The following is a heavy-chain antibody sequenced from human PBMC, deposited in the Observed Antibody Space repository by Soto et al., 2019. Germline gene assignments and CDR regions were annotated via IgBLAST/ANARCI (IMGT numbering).Heavy chain of an antibody. V-gene: IGHV3-23*01. CDR1: GFTLQNYA. D-gene: IGHD3-10*01. Sequence: VGSLRLSCTASGFTLQNYAMAWVRQAPGKGLEWVSTLIGGHYGTAYSYSVKGRFTVSRDNSKNCLYLQMNSLGVEDTAMYFCAKGKSTGDIDWFDPWGQGSLVTVSS. CDR2: LIGGHYGT. CDR3: AKGKSTGDIDWFDP. J-gene: IGHJ5*02.